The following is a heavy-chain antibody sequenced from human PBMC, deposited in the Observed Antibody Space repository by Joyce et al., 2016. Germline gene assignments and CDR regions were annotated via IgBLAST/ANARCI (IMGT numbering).Heavy chain of an antibody. Sequence: EVQLVQSGAEVKKPGDSLKLSCKTSGYSFTSDGIGWVRQMPGKGLEWMGFIYPADSDARYSPSFQGLVTISADKSINTAYLQWSSLKASDTAMYYCSRRARVGATYGLDVWGQGTTVTVSS. J-gene: IGHJ6*02. V-gene: IGHV5-51*01. D-gene: IGHD1-26*01. CDR1: GYSFTSDG. CDR3: SRRARVGATYGLDV. CDR2: IYPADSDA.